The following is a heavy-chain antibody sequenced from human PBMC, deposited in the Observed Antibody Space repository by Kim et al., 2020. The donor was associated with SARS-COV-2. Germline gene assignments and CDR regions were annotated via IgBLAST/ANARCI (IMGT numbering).Heavy chain of an antibody. V-gene: IGHV4-34*01. CDR2: IIHSGST. D-gene: IGHD3-3*01. J-gene: IGHJ4*01. Sequence: SETLSLTCAVYGGSFSGYSWSWIRQPPGKGLQWIGEIIHSGSTNYNPSLKSRVTISVDTSKNQFSLRLSSVTAADTAVYYCARGRQLRFLEWHAGDYWV. CDR3: ARGRQLRFLEWHAGDY. CDR1: GGSFSGYS.